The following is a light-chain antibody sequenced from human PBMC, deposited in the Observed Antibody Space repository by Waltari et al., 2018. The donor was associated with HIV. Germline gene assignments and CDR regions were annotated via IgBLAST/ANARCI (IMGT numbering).Light chain of an antibody. Sequence: QSALTQPPSVSWSLGQSVTISCTVISSDVVGYNYVSCYQQHPGKAPKLLLFDVTKRPSGVPERFSGSKSGDTASLTISGLQSEYEDDDYCCSYSGSYDFDVVFGGGTNLTVL. J-gene: IGLJ2*01. CDR2: DVT. CDR3: CSYSGSYDFDVV. CDR1: SSDVVGYNY. V-gene: IGLV2-11*01.